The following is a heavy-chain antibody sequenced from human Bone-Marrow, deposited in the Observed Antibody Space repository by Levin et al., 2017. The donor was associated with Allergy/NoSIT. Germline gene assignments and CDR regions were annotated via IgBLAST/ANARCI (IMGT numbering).Heavy chain of an antibody. CDR2: ISYDGSNK. CDR1: GFTFSGST. D-gene: IGHD5-12*01. CDR3: AREGGYGTAFDY. J-gene: IGHJ4*02. Sequence: GGSLRLSCAASGFTFSGSTMHWVRQAPGKGLEWVALISYDGSNKYYADSVKGRFTISRDNSKNTLYLQMNSLRAEDTTVYYCAREGGYGTAFDYWGQGTLVTVSS. V-gene: IGHV3-30-3*01.